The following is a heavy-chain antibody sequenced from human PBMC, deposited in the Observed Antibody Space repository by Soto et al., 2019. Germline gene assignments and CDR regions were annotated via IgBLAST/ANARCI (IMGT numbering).Heavy chain of an antibody. CDR3: ARVPKNDFWSGYFAGFYGMDV. J-gene: IGHJ6*02. V-gene: IGHV3-21*01. CDR1: GFTFSSYS. D-gene: IGHD3-3*01. Sequence: EVQLVESGGGLVKPGGSLRLSCAASGFTFSSYSMNWVRQAPGKGLEWVSSISSSSSYIYYADSVKGRFTSSRDNAKNSLYLQMNSLRAEDTAVYYCARVPKNDFWSGYFAGFYGMDVWGQGTTVTVSS. CDR2: ISSSSSYI.